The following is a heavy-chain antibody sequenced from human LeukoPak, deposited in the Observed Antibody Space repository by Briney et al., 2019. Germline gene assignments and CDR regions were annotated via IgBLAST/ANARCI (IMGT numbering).Heavy chain of an antibody. D-gene: IGHD6-6*01. CDR1: GFTFSSYA. CDR2: ISYDGSNK. V-gene: IGHV3-30-3*02. Sequence: GGSLRLSCAASGFTFSSYALGPPGSRQGLEWVAVISYDGSNKYYADSVKGRFTISRDNSKNTLYLQMNSLRAEDTAVYYCAKILSEYSSSVGFDYWGQGTLVTVSS. J-gene: IGHJ4*02. CDR3: AKILSEYSSSVGFDY.